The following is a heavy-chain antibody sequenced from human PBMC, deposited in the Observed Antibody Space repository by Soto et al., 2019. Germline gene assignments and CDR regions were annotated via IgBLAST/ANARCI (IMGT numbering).Heavy chain of an antibody. CDR3: ARRGGYFDL. CDR2: IDSSSSTI. J-gene: IGHJ2*01. CDR1: GFTFNTYN. Sequence: HPGGSLRLSCAASGFTFNTYNMNWVRQAPGKGLEWVSYIDSSSSTIHYTDSVKGRFTISRDNAKNSLYLQMNSLRDEDTAVYYCARRGGYFDLWGRGTLVTVSS. V-gene: IGHV3-48*02.